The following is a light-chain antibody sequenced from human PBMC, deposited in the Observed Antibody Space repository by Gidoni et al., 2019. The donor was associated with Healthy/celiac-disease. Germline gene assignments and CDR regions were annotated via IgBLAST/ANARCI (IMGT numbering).Light chain of an antibody. J-gene: IGKJ3*01. CDR2: DAS. CDR3: QQRNNWPLFT. Sequence: ELVLTQSPATLSLSPGARATLSCRASQSVSSNLAWYQQKPGQAPRLLIYDASNRATGIPARFSGSGSGTDFTLTISSLEPEDFAVYFCQQRNNWPLFTFGPGTKVDIK. V-gene: IGKV3-11*01. CDR1: QSVSSN.